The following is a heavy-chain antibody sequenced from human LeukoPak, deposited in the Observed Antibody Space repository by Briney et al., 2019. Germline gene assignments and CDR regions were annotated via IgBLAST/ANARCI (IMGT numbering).Heavy chain of an antibody. D-gene: IGHD6-13*01. CDR2: INHDGSEK. CDR1: EFTFSGFW. J-gene: IGHJ4*02. V-gene: IGHV3-7*01. CDR3: ARDGFVGAADY. Sequence: GVSLRLFCAASEFTFSGFWLNCVTQASAKGPGWVANINHDGSEKQYVDSVKGRFTISRDNAKNSLFLQMNSLRVGDTAVFYCARDGFVGAADYWGQGTLVTVSS.